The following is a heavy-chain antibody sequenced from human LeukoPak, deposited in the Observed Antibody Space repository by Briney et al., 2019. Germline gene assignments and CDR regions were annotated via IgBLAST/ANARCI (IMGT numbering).Heavy chain of an antibody. Sequence: PGGSLRLSCAASGFTFDDYAMHWVRQAPGKGLEWVSYISSSGSTIYYADSVKGRFTISRDNSKNTLYLQMNSLRAEDTAVYYCASGLIAAAGFDYWGQGTLVTVSS. D-gene: IGHD6-13*01. CDR1: GFTFDDYA. V-gene: IGHV3-48*01. CDR2: ISSSGSTI. CDR3: ASGLIAAAGFDY. J-gene: IGHJ4*02.